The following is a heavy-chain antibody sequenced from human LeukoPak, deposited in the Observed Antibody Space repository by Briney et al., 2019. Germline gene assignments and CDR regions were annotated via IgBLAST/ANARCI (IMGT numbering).Heavy chain of an antibody. CDR3: ANQWPRDDYYYYGMDV. CDR1: GFTFSSYG. D-gene: IGHD5-24*01. J-gene: IGHJ6*02. Sequence: GGSLRLSCAASGFTFSSYGMHWVRQAPGKGLEWVAVISYDGSNKYYADSVKGRFTISRDNSKNTLYLQMNSLRAEDTAVYYCANQWPRDDYYYYGMDVWGQGTTVTVSS. V-gene: IGHV3-30*18. CDR2: ISYDGSNK.